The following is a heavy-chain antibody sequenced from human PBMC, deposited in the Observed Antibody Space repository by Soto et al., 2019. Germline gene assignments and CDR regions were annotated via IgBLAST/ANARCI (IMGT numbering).Heavy chain of an antibody. Sequence: EVQLLESGGGLEQPGGSPRLSCAASGFTFSSYAMSWVRQAPGKGLEWVSAISGSGGSTYYADSVKGRFTISRDNSKNTLYLQMNSLRAEDTAVYYCANPYCSSTSCYHYYYAMDVWGQGTTVTVSS. CDR1: GFTFSSYA. CDR3: ANPYCSSTSCYHYYYAMDV. J-gene: IGHJ6*02. D-gene: IGHD2-2*01. V-gene: IGHV3-23*01. CDR2: ISGSGGST.